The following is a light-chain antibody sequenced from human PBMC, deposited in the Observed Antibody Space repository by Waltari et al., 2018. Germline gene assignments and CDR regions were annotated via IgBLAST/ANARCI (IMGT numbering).Light chain of an antibody. J-gene: IGLJ1*01. CDR1: SSDVGGYPY. Sequence: QSALTQPASVSGSPGQSITISCPGTSSDVGGYPYVYWYQHHPGKAPKLMIHYVNKRPSGVSNRFSGSKSGNTASLTISGLQAEDEADYYCSSYTSISTFYVFGTGTKVTVL. CDR3: SSYTSISTFYV. CDR2: YVN. V-gene: IGLV2-14*03.